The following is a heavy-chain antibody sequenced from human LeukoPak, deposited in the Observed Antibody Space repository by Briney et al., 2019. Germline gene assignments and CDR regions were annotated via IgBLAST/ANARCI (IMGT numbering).Heavy chain of an antibody. CDR2: IIPIFGTA. J-gene: IGHJ4*02. CDR1: GGTFSSYA. CDR3: ARGRLVPGTTMIVDVGFDY. D-gene: IGHD3-22*01. Sequence: ASVKVSYKASGGTFSSYAISWVRQAPGQGLEWMGGIIPIFGTANYAQKFQGRVTITTDESTSTAYMELSSLRSEDTAVYYCARGRLVPGTTMIVDVGFDYWGQGTLVTVSS. V-gene: IGHV1-69*05.